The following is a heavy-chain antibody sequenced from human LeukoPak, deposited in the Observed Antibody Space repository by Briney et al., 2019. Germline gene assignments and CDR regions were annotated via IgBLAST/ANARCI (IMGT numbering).Heavy chain of an antibody. Sequence: SSETLSLTCTVSGGSISSSGYYWGWIRQPPGKGLEWIGSIYYSGSTNYNPSLKSRVTISVDTSKNQFSLKLSSVTAADTAVYYCARASIRGRVGAFDIWGQGTMVTVSS. CDR2: IYYSGST. V-gene: IGHV4-39*07. CDR1: GGSISSSGYY. J-gene: IGHJ3*02. D-gene: IGHD3-10*01. CDR3: ARASIRGRVGAFDI.